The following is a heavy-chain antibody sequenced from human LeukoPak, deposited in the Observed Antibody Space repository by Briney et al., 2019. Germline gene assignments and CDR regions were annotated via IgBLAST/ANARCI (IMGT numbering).Heavy chain of an antibody. CDR1: GYTFTGYY. Sequence: ASVKVSCKASGYTFTGYYMHWVRQAPGQGLEWMGWINPNSGGTNYAQKFQGRVTMTRDTSISTAYMELSRLRSDDTAVYYCAKEGGYRYLPPYYYYMDVWGKGTTVTVSS. V-gene: IGHV1-2*02. CDR3: AKEGGYRYLPPYYYYMDV. CDR2: INPNSGGT. D-gene: IGHD5-18*01. J-gene: IGHJ6*03.